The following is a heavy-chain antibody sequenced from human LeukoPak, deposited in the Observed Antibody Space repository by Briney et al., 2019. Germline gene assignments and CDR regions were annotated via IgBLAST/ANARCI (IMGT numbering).Heavy chain of an antibody. D-gene: IGHD6-19*01. CDR1: GFTFSSYA. CDR3: AKDWVGAVAGTGGYQFDP. V-gene: IGHV3-23*01. Sequence: PGGSLRLSCAASGFTFSSYAMSWVRQAPGKGLEWVSSISGSGGSTYYADSVKGRFTISRDNSKNTLYLQMNSLRAEDTAIYYCAKDWVGAVAGTGGYQFDPWGQGTLVTVSS. J-gene: IGHJ5*02. CDR2: ISGSGGST.